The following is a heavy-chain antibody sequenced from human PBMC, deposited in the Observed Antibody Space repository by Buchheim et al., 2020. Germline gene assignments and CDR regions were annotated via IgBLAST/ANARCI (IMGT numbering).Heavy chain of an antibody. CDR2: IYYSGST. D-gene: IGHD6-6*01. CDR3: ARVEYGSYYYYYYMDV. J-gene: IGHJ6*03. CDR1: GGSISSSSYY. V-gene: IGHV4-39*01. Sequence: QLQLQESGPGLVKPSETLSLTCTVSGGSISSSSYYWGWIRQPPGKGLEWIGSIYYSGSTYYNPSLKSRVTISVDTSKNQFSLKLSSVTAADTAVYYCARVEYGSYYYYYYMDVWGKGTT.